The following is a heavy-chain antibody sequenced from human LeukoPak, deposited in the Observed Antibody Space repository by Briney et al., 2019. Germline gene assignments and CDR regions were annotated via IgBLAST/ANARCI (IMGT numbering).Heavy chain of an antibody. V-gene: IGHV1-2*04. J-gene: IGHJ4*02. D-gene: IGHD3-22*01. CDR3: ARAERGYYYDSSGYGVLDY. CDR2: INPNSGGT. CDR1: GYTFTGYY. Sequence: ASVKVSCKASGYTFTGYYMHWVRQAPGQGLEWMGWINPNSGGTNYAQKFQGWVTITRDTSISTAYMELSRLRSDDTAVYYCARAERGYYYDSSGYGVLDYWGQGTLVTVSS.